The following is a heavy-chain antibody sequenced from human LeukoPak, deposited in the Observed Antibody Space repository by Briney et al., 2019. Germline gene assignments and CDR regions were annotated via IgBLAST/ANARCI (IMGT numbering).Heavy chain of an antibody. CDR2: INPNSGGT. Sequence: ASVKVSCKASGYTFTGYYMHWVRQAPGQGLEWMGWINPNSGGTNYARKFQGRVTMTRDTSISTAYMEVSSLRSDDTAVYYCARLNGDREIDHWGQGTLVTVSS. V-gene: IGHV1-2*02. CDR3: ARLNGDREIDH. CDR1: GYTFTGYY. J-gene: IGHJ4*02. D-gene: IGHD3-10*01.